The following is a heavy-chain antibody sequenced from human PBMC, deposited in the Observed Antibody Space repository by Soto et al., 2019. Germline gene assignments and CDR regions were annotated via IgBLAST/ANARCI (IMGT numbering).Heavy chain of an antibody. D-gene: IGHD5-12*01. CDR3: AREDKPGGYTPPGTSGFDS. V-gene: IGHV1-69*12. CDR1: GGTFSTYA. CDR2: IIPIYGTA. Sequence: QVQLVQAGAEVKKPGSSVKVSCKASGGTFSTYASSWVRQAPGQGLEWMGGIIPIYGTANYAQKFQGRLTMTADESTSTVYMELSSLRSDDTAVYYCAREDKPGGYTPPGTSGFDSWGQGTLVTVSS. J-gene: IGHJ4*02.